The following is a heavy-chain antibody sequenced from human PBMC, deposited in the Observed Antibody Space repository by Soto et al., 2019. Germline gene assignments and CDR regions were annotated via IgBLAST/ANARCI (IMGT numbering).Heavy chain of an antibody. V-gene: IGHV1-8*01. CDR2: MNPNSGNT. Sequence: ASVKVSCKASGYTFTSYEINWVRQATGQGLEWMGWMNPNSGNTGYAQKFQGRVTMTRNTSISTAYMELSSLRSEDTAVYYCARRGYSSSWYYYYYYGMDVWGQGTTVTVSS. D-gene: IGHD6-13*01. CDR1: GYTFTSYE. CDR3: ARRGYSSSWYYYYYYGMDV. J-gene: IGHJ6*02.